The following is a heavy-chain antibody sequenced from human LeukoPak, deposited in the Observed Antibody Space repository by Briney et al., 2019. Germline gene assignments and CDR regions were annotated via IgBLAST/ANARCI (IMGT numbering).Heavy chain of an antibody. J-gene: IGHJ4*02. Sequence: GGSLRLSCAASGFTFSKSAMTWVRQAPGTGLEYVSAISGRGDYTYYADSVQGRLTISRDNSKNMLYLQMRSLRAEDTAMYYCARREAEESGPIDYWAREPWSPSPQ. CDR3: ARREAEESGPIDY. CDR1: GFTFSKSA. D-gene: IGHD3-3*01. V-gene: IGHV3-23*01. CDR2: ISGRGDYT.